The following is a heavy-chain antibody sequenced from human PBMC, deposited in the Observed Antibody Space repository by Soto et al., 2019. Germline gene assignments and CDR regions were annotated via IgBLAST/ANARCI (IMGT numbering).Heavy chain of an antibody. CDR3: AKVRVKDYYYYAMDV. CDR1: GFTFSSYG. V-gene: IGHV3-30*18. J-gene: IGHJ6*02. CDR2: RSNDGTSR. Sequence: QVHLVDSGGAVVQPGRPLRLSCAASGFTFSSYGMHGVRQAPGKGLEWVAVRSNDGTSRFYADSVKGRFTISRDNSKNTLYLQMNSLRAEDTAMYYCAKVRVKDYYYYAMDVWGQGTTVTVSS.